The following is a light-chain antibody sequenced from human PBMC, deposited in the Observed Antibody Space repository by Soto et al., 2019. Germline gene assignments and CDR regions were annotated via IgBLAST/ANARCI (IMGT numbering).Light chain of an antibody. Sequence: QSALTQPPSASGSPGESVTISCTGTSSDVGGFNFVSWYQQHPGKVPKLVIYEVSKRPSGVPDRFSGSKSGNTASLTISGLQPEDEADYYCSSYTSSSLYVFGTGTKVTVL. V-gene: IGLV2-8*01. CDR1: SSDVGGFNF. J-gene: IGLJ1*01. CDR3: SSYTSSSLYV. CDR2: EVS.